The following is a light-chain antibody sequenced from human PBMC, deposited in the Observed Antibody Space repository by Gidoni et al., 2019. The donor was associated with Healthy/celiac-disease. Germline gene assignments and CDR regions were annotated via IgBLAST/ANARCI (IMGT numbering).Light chain of an antibody. CDR1: SGSVSTSYY. CDR2: STN. V-gene: IGLV8-61*01. CDR3: VLYMGSGISV. Sequence: HTVVTQEPSFSVSPGGTVTLTCGLSSGSVSTSYYPSLYQQTPGQAPRTLIYSTNTRPSGVPDRFSGSILGNKAALTITGAQADDESDYYCVLYMGSGISVFGGGTKLTVL. J-gene: IGLJ3*02.